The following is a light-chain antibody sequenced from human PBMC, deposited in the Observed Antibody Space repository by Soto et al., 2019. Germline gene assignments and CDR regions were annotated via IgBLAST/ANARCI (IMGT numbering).Light chain of an antibody. V-gene: IGLV1-40*01. CDR1: SSNIGADYD. CDR3: QSYDSSLSGSV. CDR2: ANT. J-gene: IGLJ3*02. Sequence: QSALTQPPSVSGAPGQGVTISCTGSSSNIGADYDVHWYQQLPGAAPKLLIRANTHRPSGVPDRFSASKSGTSASLAITGLLADDEADYYCQSYDSSLSGSVFGGGTKLTVL.